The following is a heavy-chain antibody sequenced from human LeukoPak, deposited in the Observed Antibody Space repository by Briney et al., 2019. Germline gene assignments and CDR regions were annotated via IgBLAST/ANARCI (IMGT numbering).Heavy chain of an antibody. V-gene: IGHV3-48*01. CDR3: ARDLRYRVFYFDY. Sequence: AGGSLRLSCAASGLTFSSYSMNWVRQAPGKGLEWVSYISSSSSTIYYADSVKGRFTISRDNAKNSLYLQMNSLRAEDTAVYYCARDLRYRVFYFDYWGQGTLVTVSS. CDR2: ISSSSSTI. D-gene: IGHD1-1*01. CDR1: GLTFSSYS. J-gene: IGHJ4*02.